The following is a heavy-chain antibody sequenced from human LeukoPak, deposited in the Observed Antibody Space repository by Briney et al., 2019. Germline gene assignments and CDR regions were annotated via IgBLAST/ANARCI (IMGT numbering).Heavy chain of an antibody. CDR1: GESFSGYY. Sequence: PSETLSLTCAVYGESFSGYYWSWIRQPPGKGLEWIGEINHSGGTNCNPSLKSRVTISVDTSKNQFSLKLSSVTAADTAVYYCARGGGRYCSSTSCHLDYWGQGTLVTVSS. CDR3: ARGGGRYCSSTSCHLDY. D-gene: IGHD2-2*01. CDR2: INHSGGT. J-gene: IGHJ4*02. V-gene: IGHV4-34*01.